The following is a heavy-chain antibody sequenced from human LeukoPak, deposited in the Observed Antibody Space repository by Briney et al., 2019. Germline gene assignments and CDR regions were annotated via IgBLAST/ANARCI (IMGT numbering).Heavy chain of an antibody. J-gene: IGHJ3*02. CDR3: ARVLGYCSGGSCYPDAFDI. Sequence: PSETLSLTCTVSGYSISSGYYWGWIRQPPGKGLEWIGSIYHSGSTYYNPSLKSRVTILVDTSKNQFSLKLSSVTAADTAVYYCARVLGYCSGGSCYPDAFDIWGQGTMVTVSS. CDR1: GYSISSGYY. D-gene: IGHD2-15*01. V-gene: IGHV4-38-2*02. CDR2: IYHSGST.